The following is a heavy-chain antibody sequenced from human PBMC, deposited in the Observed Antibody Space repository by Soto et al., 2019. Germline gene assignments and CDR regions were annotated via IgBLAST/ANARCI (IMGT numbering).Heavy chain of an antibody. D-gene: IGHD3-10*01. CDR1: GGSISSSRYY. CDR2: FYSGGNT. J-gene: IGHJ4*02. V-gene: IGHV4-39*01. CDR3: TRHTGSGSHFHY. Sequence: QMRLQESGPGLVKPSETLSLTCNVFGGSISSSRYYWGWVRQPPGEGLEWIGSFYSGGNTYYNASLKSRVSISVDTSKKQFSLNLTSVTAADTAMYFCTRHTGSGSHFHYWGQGTLVTVSS.